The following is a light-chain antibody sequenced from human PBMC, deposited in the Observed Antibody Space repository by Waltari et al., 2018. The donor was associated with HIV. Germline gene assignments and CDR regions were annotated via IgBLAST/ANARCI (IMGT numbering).Light chain of an antibody. CDR3: HLWDRDTDHYV. V-gene: IGLV3-21*02. J-gene: IGLJ1*01. CDR1: NIGSKS. Sequence: SYVLTQPPSVAVAPGQTARITCGGHNIGSKSVHWYQQKPGQAPVLVVYDDRDRPSGIPERFSGSNFGNTATLTISRVEAGDQADYYCHLWDRDTDHYVFGTGTKVTVL. CDR2: DDR.